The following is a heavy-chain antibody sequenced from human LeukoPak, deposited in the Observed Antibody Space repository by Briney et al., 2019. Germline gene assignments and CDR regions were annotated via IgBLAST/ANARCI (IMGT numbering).Heavy chain of an antibody. J-gene: IGHJ6*03. CDR1: GGSISSGGYY. CDR2: IYYSGST. Sequence: SETLSLTCTVSGGSISSGGYYWSWIRQHPGKGLEWIGYIYYSGSTYYNPSLKSRVTISVDTSKNQFSLKPSSVTAADTAVYYCARDRQGYYYYMDVWGKGTTVTVSS. V-gene: IGHV4-31*03. CDR3: ARDRQGYYYYMDV.